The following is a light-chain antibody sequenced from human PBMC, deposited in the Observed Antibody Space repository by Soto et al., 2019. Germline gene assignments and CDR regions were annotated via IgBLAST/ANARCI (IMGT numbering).Light chain of an antibody. CDR3: QQYNNWPLT. V-gene: IGKV3D-15*01. Sequence: DIVMTQSPATLSVSTGERATISCRASQSVSSNLAWYQQKPGQAPRLLIYGASTWHTGIPARFRGSGSGTEFTLTISSLQSEEFAGYYCQQYNNWPLTFGGGTKVEIK. CDR1: QSVSSN. CDR2: GAS. J-gene: IGKJ4*01.